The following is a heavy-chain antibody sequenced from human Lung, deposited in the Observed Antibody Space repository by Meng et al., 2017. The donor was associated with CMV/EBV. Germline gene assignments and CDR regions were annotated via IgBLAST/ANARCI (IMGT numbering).Heavy chain of an antibody. D-gene: IGHD3-10*01. J-gene: IGHJ4*01. Sequence: GESLKISCAASGLTFSDAWMTWVRQVPGKGLEWVGGIKGKTDGVTTEYAEPVKGRFTISRDDSKDMVYLQMNRLKTEDTAVYYCSTRRKFRGVDHFDYWGQGTLVTVSS. CDR3: STRRKFRGVDHFDY. CDR2: IKGKTDGVTT. CDR1: GLTFSDAW. V-gene: IGHV3-15*01.